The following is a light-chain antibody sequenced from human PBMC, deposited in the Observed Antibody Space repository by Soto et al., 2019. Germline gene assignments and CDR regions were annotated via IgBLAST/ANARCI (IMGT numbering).Light chain of an antibody. CDR1: QTISTY. V-gene: IGKV1-39*01. CDR3: QQLNSYPIT. Sequence: DIQMTQSPSSLSASVGDRVTISCRASQTISTYLNWYQQKPGKAPRLLIYDASSLLSGVPSRFSGSGSGTEFTLTISRLQPEDFATYYCQQLNSYPITFGQGTRLEIK. J-gene: IGKJ5*01. CDR2: DAS.